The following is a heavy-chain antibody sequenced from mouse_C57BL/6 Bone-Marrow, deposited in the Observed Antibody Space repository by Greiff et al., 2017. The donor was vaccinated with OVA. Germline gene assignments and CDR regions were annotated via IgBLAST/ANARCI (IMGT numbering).Heavy chain of an antibody. V-gene: IGHV5-17*01. CDR1: GFTFSDYG. J-gene: IGHJ3*01. Sequence: EVMLVESGGGLVKPGGSLKLSCAASGFTFSDYGMHWVRQAPEKGLEWVAYISSGSSTIYYADTVKGRFTISRDKAKNTLFLQMTSLRSEDTAMYYCARNDGYGFADWGQGTLVTVSA. CDR3: ARNDGYGFAD. D-gene: IGHD2-3*01. CDR2: ISSGSSTI.